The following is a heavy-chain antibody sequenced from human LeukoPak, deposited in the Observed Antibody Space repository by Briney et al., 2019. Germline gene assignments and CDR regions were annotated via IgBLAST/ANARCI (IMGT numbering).Heavy chain of an antibody. D-gene: IGHD3-22*01. J-gene: IGHJ6*03. CDR2: ISPSGGST. V-gene: IGHV1-46*01. Sequence: ASVKVSCKAFGYTFTSNYMHWVRQAPGQGPEWMGVISPSGGSTTYAQKFQGRVTLTRDMSTSTDYLELSSLRSEDTAVYYCARDGTGSGYYYYYYYYMDVWGKGTTVTISS. CDR3: ARDGTGSGYYYYYYYYMDV. CDR1: GYTFTSNY.